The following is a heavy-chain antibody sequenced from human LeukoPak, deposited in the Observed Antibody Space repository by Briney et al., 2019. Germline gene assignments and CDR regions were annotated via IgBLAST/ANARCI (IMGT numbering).Heavy chain of an antibody. D-gene: IGHD3-10*01. CDR3: ARDPRLLWFGDGGPENWFDP. CDR2: INPNSGGT. V-gene: IGHV1-2*02. Sequence: ASVKVSCKASGYTFTGYYMHWVRQAPGQGLEWIGWINPNSGGTNYAQKFQGRVTMTRDTSISTAYMELSRLRSDDTAVYYCARDPRLLWFGDGGPENWFDPWGQGTLVTVSS. J-gene: IGHJ5*02. CDR1: GYTFTGYY.